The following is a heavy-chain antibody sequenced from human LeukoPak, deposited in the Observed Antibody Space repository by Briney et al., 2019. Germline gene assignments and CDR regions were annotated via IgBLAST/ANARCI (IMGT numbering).Heavy chain of an antibody. J-gene: IGHJ4*02. Sequence: GGSLRLSCAASGFTFSSYWMSWVRQAPGKGLEWVANIKQDGSEKYYVDSVKGRFTISRDNAKNSLYLQMNSLRAEDTAVYYCLGESYYLHEFDYWGQGTLVTVSS. D-gene: IGHD1-26*01. V-gene: IGHV3-7*01. CDR2: IKQDGSEK. CDR1: GFTFSSYW. CDR3: LGESYYLHEFDY.